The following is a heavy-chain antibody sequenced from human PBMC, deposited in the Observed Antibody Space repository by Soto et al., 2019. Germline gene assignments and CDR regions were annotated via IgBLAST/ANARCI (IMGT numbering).Heavy chain of an antibody. CDR1: GGTISSGGYS. Sequence: SETLSLTCTVSGGTISSGGYSWTWIRQSPGKGLEWIGYTYQSGSAYYNPSLKSRVTISVDRSKNQFSLNLTSVTAADTAVYYCARDYYGMDVWGQGTTVTVSS. V-gene: IGHV4-30-2*06. CDR2: TYQSGSA. CDR3: ARDYYGMDV. J-gene: IGHJ6*02.